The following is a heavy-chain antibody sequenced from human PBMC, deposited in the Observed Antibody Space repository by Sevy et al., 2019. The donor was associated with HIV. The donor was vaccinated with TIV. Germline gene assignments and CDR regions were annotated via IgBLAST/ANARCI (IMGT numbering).Heavy chain of an antibody. CDR2: IKSKTDGGTT. D-gene: IGHD1-7*01. V-gene: IGHV3-15*01. J-gene: IGHJ5*02. CDR3: TTDFGITGTNWRQDWFGP. Sequence: GGSLKLSCAASGFTFSNAWMSWVRQAPGKGLEWVGRIKSKTDGGTTDYGAPVKGRFTISRADSKNTHYLQMNSLKTEDTAAYYCTTDFGITGTNWRQDWFGPWGQGTLVTVSS. CDR1: GFTFSNAW.